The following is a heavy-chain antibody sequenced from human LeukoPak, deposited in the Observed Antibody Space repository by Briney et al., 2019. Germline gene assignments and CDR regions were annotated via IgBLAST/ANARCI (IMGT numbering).Heavy chain of an antibody. CDR1: GYTFTGFY. CDR3: ARDRGVDYCSGGSCSHYYYYMDV. CDR2: INPNSGDT. D-gene: IGHD2-15*01. J-gene: IGHJ6*03. Sequence: GASVKVSCKASGYTFTGFYMHWVRQAPGQGLEWMGWINPNSGDTNYAQKFQGRVTMTRDTSISTAYMELSRLRSDDTAGYYCARDRGVDYCSGGSCSHYYYYMDVWGKGTTVTISS. V-gene: IGHV1-2*02.